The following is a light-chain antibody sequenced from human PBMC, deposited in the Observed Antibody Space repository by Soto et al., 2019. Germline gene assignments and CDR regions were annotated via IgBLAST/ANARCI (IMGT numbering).Light chain of an antibody. Sequence: DIQMTQSPSSLSASVGDRVTITCRSSQSISSYLNWYQQKPGKAHKLMIYAASSLQSGVPSRFSGSGSGTDFTLTISRLQPEDFATYYCQQSYSTPSITFGQGTRLEI. CDR1: QSISSY. CDR3: QQSYSTPSIT. V-gene: IGKV1-39*01. J-gene: IGKJ5*01. CDR2: AAS.